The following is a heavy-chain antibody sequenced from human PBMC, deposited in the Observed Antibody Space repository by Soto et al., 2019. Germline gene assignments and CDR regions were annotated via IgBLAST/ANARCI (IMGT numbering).Heavy chain of an antibody. Sequence: SETLSLTCTVSGGSIGSYYWSWIRQPPGKGLEWIGYIYYSGSTNYNPSLKSRVTISVDTSKNQFSLKLSSVTAADTAVYYCARACSSTSCNWDYWGQGTLVTVSS. V-gene: IGHV4-59*01. CDR1: GGSIGSYY. J-gene: IGHJ4*02. CDR2: IYYSGST. D-gene: IGHD2-2*01. CDR3: ARACSSTSCNWDY.